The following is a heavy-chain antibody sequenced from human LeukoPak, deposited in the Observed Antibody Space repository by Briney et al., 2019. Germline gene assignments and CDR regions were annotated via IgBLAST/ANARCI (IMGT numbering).Heavy chain of an antibody. V-gene: IGHV3-15*01. CDR3: TTVNDLPSLPFDY. J-gene: IGHJ4*02. Sequence: GGSLRLSCAASGFTFSNAWVSWVRQAPGKGLEWVGRIKSKTDGGTTDYAAPVKGRFTISRDDSKNTLYLQMNSLKTEDTAVYYCTTVNDLPSLPFDYWGQGTLVTVSS. CDR2: IKSKTDGGTT. CDR1: GFTFSNAW. D-gene: IGHD1-1*01.